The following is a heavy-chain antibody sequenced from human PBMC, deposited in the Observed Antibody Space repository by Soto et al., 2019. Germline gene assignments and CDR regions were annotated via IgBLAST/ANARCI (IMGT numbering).Heavy chain of an antibody. CDR1: GGSISSGDYY. CDR3: ARNDYDYVWESPGGDAFDI. CDR2: IYNSGST. J-gene: IGHJ3*02. D-gene: IGHD3-16*01. V-gene: IGHV4-30-4*01. Sequence: QVQLQESGPGLVKPSQTLSLTCTVSGGSISSGDYYWNWIRQPPGKGLEWIGVIYNSGSTYYNPSLKSRVTISVDTSKNQFSLKLTSVTAADTAVYYCARNDYDYVWESPGGDAFDIWGQGTLVTVSS.